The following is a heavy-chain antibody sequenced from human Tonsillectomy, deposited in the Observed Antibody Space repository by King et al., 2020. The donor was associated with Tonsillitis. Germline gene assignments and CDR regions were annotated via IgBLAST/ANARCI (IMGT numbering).Heavy chain of an antibody. CDR2: ISYDGSNK. CDR1: GFTFSSYD. Sequence: VQLVESGGGVVQPGRSLRLSCAASGFTFSSYDMDWVRQAPGKGLEWVAVISYDGSNKYYADSVQGRFTISRDNSKNTLYLQMHSLRAEDTAVFYCARDRDDYIFDYWGQGTLVTVSS. V-gene: IGHV3-33*05. J-gene: IGHJ4*02. CDR3: ARDRDDYIFDY. D-gene: IGHD4/OR15-4a*01.